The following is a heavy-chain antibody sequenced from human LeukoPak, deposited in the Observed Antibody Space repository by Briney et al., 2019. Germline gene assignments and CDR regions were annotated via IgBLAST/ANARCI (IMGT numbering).Heavy chain of an antibody. CDR1: GGTFSSYA. V-gene: IGHV1-69*13. D-gene: IGHD2-2*01. CDR2: IIPMFGTA. Sequence: ASVKVSCKASGGTFSSYAISWVRQAPGQGLKWMGGIIPMFGTANYAQKFQGRVTITADESTTTAYMELSSLRSDDTAVYYCARVGTYCSSTSCYVRDYWGQGTLVTVSS. J-gene: IGHJ4*02. CDR3: ARVGTYCSSTSCYVRDY.